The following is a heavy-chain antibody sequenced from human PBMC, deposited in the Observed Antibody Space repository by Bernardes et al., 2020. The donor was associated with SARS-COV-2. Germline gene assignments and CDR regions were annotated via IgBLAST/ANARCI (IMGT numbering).Heavy chain of an antibody. D-gene: IGHD2-2*01. CDR1: GFTFSDYA. CDR3: VNDIVFEPTSSNAFDI. V-gene: IGHV3-64D*06. Sequence: GGSLRLSCSASGFTFSDYAMHWVRQAPGKGLEYISGIYSNGHNPYYADSVRGRFTISRDISKSTLYLQMSSLRAEDTATYYCVNDIVFEPTSSNAFDIWGQGTLVTVSS. CDR2: IYSNGHNP. J-gene: IGHJ3*02.